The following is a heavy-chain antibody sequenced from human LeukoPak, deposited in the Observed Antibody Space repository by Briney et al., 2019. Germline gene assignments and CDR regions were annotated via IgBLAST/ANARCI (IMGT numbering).Heavy chain of an antibody. V-gene: IGHV1-69*05. Sequence: ASVKVSCKASGGTFSSYAISWVRQAPGQGLEWMGGIIPIFGTANYAQKFQGRVTITTDESTSTAYMELSSLRSEDTAVYYCASGGITIFGVVNDCYYYYMDVWGKGTTVTVSS. D-gene: IGHD3-3*01. CDR2: IIPIFGTA. J-gene: IGHJ6*03. CDR1: GGTFSSYA. CDR3: ASGGITIFGVVNDCYYYYMDV.